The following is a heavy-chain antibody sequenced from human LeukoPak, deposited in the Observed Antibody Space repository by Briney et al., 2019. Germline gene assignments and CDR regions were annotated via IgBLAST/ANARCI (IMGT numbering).Heavy chain of an antibody. D-gene: IGHD6-6*01. Sequence: PSGTLSLTCTVSGGSISSSSYYWGWIRQPPGKGLEWIGSIYYSGSTYYNPSLKSRATISVDASKYQFSLRLSSVTAADTAVYYWARAARPMVAYYYMDVWGKGTTVTVSS. CDR3: ARAARPMVAYYYMDV. V-gene: IGHV4-39*01. CDR2: IYYSGST. J-gene: IGHJ6*03. CDR1: GGSISSSSYY.